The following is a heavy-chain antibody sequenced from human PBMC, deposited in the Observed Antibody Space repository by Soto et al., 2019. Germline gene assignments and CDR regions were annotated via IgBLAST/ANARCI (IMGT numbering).Heavy chain of an antibody. V-gene: IGHV3-9*01. CDR1: GVSFDDFV. Sequence: PAWSLRLSSVASGVSFDDFVMNWVRQRPGKGLEWVSSVSWNSGAKLYADSVRGRFAISRDSAKKSVYLQMNSLRPDDTAFYYCAKGVATAVPALDYWGQGTLVTVSS. J-gene: IGHJ4*02. CDR2: VSWNSGAK. D-gene: IGHD2-21*02. CDR3: AKGVATAVPALDY.